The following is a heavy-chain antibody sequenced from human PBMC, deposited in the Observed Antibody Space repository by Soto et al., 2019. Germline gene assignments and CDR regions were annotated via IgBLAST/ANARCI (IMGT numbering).Heavy chain of an antibody. CDR3: ARHLRDYGDYDYYYYGMDV. D-gene: IGHD4-17*01. V-gene: IGHV4-39*01. J-gene: IGHJ6*02. Sequence: PSETLSLTCTVSGGSISGSRYYWGWIRQPPGKGLEWIGTIYYTGSTNYNPSLKSRVTISIDTSKNQISLKLSSVTAADTAVYYCARHLRDYGDYDYYYYGMDVWGQGTTVTVSS. CDR2: IYYTGST. CDR1: GGSISGSRYY.